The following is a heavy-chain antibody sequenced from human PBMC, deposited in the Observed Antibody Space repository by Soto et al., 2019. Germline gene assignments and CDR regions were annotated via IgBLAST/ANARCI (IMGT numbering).Heavy chain of an antibody. CDR3: ARSIVVVAPFDY. CDR1: GFTFSSYA. J-gene: IGHJ4*02. Sequence: GGSLRLSCAASGFTFSSYAMHWVRQAPGKGLEWVAAISYDGSNKYYADSVKGRFTISRDNSKNTLYLQMNSLRAEDTAVYYCARSIVVVAPFDYWGQGTLVTVSS. CDR2: ISYDGSNK. V-gene: IGHV3-30-3*01. D-gene: IGHD2-21*01.